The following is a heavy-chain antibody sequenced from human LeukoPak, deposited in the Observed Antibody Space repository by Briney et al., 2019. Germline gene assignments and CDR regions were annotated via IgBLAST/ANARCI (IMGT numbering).Heavy chain of an antibody. CDR2: ISSSGSTI. V-gene: IGHV3-48*04. CDR3: ARDGYGSGSYYP. CDR1: GFTFSRYT. Sequence: GGSLRLSCAASGFTFSRYTMNWVRQAPGKGLEWVSYISSSGSTIYYADSVKGRSTISRDNAKNSLYLQMNSLRAEDTAVYYCARDGYGSGSYYPWGQGTLVTVSS. D-gene: IGHD3-10*01. J-gene: IGHJ5*02.